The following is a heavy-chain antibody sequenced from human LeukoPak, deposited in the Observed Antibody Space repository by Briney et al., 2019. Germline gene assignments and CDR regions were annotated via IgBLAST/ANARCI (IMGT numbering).Heavy chain of an antibody. J-gene: IGHJ4*02. V-gene: IGHV1-46*01. CDR3: ARDSCSGGNCYGLDY. CDR1: GYTFTSYY. Sequence: ASVKVSCKASGYTFTSYYMHWVRQAPGQGLEWMGIINPSGGSTSYAQKFQGRVTMTRDTSTRTVYMELSSLRSEDTAVYYCARDSCSGGNCYGLDYWGQGTLATVSS. D-gene: IGHD2-15*01. CDR2: INPSGGST.